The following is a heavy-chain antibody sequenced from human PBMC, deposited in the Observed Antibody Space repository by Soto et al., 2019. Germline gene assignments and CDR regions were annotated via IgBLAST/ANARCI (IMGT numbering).Heavy chain of an antibody. D-gene: IGHD3-22*01. J-gene: IGHJ4*02. Sequence: SETLSLTCTVSGGSISSSSYYWGWIRQPPGKGLEWIGSIYYSGSTYYNPSLKSRVTISVDTSKNQFSLKLSSVTAADTAVYYCATRIVALLDYLGQGTLVNASS. CDR1: GGSISSSSYY. CDR3: ATRIVALLDY. V-gene: IGHV4-39*01. CDR2: IYYSGST.